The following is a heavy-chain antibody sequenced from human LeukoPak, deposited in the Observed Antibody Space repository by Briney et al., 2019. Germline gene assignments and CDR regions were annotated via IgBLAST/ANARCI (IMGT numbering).Heavy chain of an antibody. V-gene: IGHV3-30-3*01. D-gene: IGHD1-7*01. J-gene: IGHJ4*02. CDR2: ISYGGGTT. CDR3: ARDKLQGAPDYLDH. Sequence: PGGSLRLSCAASGFTFSSYAMHWVRQAPGKGLDWVAVISYGGGTTYYADSVKGRFTISRDSSKNTVSLQMNSLRPEDTAVYYCARDKLQGAPDYLDHWGQGTLLTVSS. CDR1: GFTFSSYA.